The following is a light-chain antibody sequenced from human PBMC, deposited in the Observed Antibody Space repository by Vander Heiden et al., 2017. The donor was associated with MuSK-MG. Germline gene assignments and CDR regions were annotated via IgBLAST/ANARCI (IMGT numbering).Light chain of an antibody. Sequence: QSVLTQPPSASGTPGQRVTISSSGSSSNIGRNYVYWYQQLPGTDPKRRSVMNNQRPSGVPDRFSGSKSGTSASLDITGLRSEDEADYYWAAWDDSLSGGGFGGGTKLTVL. CDR2: MNN. CDR3: AAWDDSLSGGG. CDR1: SSNIGRNY. V-gene: IGLV1-47*01. J-gene: IGLJ3*02.